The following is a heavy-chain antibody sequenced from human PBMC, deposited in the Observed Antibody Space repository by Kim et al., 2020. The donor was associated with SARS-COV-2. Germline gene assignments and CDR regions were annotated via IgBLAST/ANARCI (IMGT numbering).Heavy chain of an antibody. Sequence: ASVKVSCKASGYTFTGYYMHWVRQAPGQGLEWMGWINPNSGGTNYAQKFQGRVTMTRDTSISTAYMELSRLRSDDTAVYYCAREERYFDWLLLTGTMGTDYGMEVWGQGTTVTVSS. V-gene: IGHV1-2*02. CDR3: AREERYFDWLLLTGTMGTDYGMEV. D-gene: IGHD3-9*01. CDR2: INPNSGGT. CDR1: GYTFTGYY. J-gene: IGHJ6*02.